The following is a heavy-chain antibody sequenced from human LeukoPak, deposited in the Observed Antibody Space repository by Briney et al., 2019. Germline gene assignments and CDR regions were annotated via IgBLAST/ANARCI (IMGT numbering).Heavy chain of an antibody. D-gene: IGHD3-10*01. Sequence: ASVKVSCKASGYTFTNYYMHWVRQAPGQGLEWMGLINPSGGSTNYAQKFQGRVTMTRDTSTSTVYMELSSLRSEDTAVYYCARDCITMVRGVIKDNWFDPWGQGTLVTVSS. CDR2: INPSGGST. CDR3: ARDCITMVRGVIKDNWFDP. V-gene: IGHV1-46*01. CDR1: GYTFTNYY. J-gene: IGHJ5*02.